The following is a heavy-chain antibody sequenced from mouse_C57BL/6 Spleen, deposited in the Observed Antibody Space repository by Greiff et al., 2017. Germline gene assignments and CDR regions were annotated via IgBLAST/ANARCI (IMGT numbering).Heavy chain of an antibody. CDR3: ARDYYCGSYFDY. V-gene: IGHV1-52*01. CDR1: GYTFTSYW. CDR2: IDPSDSET. Sequence: QVPLLQPGAELVRPGPSVKLSCKASGYTFTSYWMHWVKQRPIQGLEWIGNIDPSDSETHYNQKFKDKATLTVDKSSSTAYLQLSSLTSEDSAVYYCARDYYCGSYFDYWGQGTTLTVSS. J-gene: IGHJ2*01. D-gene: IGHD1-1*01.